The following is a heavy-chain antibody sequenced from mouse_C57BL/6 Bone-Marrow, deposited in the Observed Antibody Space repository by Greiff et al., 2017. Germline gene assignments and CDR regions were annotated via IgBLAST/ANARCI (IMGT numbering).Heavy chain of an antibody. Sequence: VQLQQSGPELVKPGASVKISCKASGYTFTDYYMNWVKKSHGKSLEWIGDINPNNGGTSYNQKFKGKATLTVDKSSSTAYMELRSLTSEDSAVYYCAREGYYGSSYWYFDVWGTGTTVTVSS. V-gene: IGHV1-26*01. CDR3: AREGYYGSSYWYFDV. D-gene: IGHD1-1*01. J-gene: IGHJ1*03. CDR1: GYTFTDYY. CDR2: INPNNGGT.